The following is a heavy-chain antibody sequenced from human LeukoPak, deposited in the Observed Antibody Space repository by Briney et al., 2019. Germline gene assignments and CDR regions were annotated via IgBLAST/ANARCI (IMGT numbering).Heavy chain of an antibody. V-gene: IGHV3-9*01. D-gene: IGHD1-26*01. Sequence: PGRSLRLSCAASGFTFDDYAMHWVRQAPGKGLEWVSGISWNSGTIYYADSVKGRFTISRDNAKNSLYLQMNSLRAEDTAVYYCARCLSGSYWYFDLWGRGTLVTVSS. CDR1: GFTFDDYA. CDR3: ARCLSGSYWYFDL. J-gene: IGHJ2*01. CDR2: ISWNSGTI.